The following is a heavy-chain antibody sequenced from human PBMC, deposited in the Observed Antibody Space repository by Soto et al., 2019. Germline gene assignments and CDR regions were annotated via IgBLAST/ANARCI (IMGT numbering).Heavy chain of an antibody. CDR1: GFTFTRYS. CDR2: ISSTTNYI. J-gene: IGHJ4*02. Sequence: GGSLRLSCAASGFTFTRYSMNWVRQAPGKGLEWVSSISSTTNYIYYGDSMKGRFTISRDNAKNSVYLDMNSLSAEDTAVYYCARESEDLTSNFDYWGQGTLVTVSS. V-gene: IGHV3-21*01. CDR3: ARESEDLTSNFDY.